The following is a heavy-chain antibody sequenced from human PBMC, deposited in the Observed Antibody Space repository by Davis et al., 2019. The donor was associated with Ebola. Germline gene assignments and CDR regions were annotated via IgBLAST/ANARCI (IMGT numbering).Heavy chain of an antibody. CDR1: GGSISSYY. CDR2: IYYSGST. V-gene: IGHV4-59*08. Sequence: PSETLSLTCTVSGGSISSYYWSWIRQPPGKGLEWIGYIYYSGSTNYNPSLKSRVTISVDTSKNQFSLKLSSVTAADTAVYYCARGYCSGGSCYHLNYYYYGMDVWGQGTTVTVSS. D-gene: IGHD2-15*01. J-gene: IGHJ6*02. CDR3: ARGYCSGGSCYHLNYYYYGMDV.